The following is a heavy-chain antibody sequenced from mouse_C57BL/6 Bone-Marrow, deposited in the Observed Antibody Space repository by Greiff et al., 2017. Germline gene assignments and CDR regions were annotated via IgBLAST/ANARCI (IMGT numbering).Heavy chain of an antibody. D-gene: IGHD1-1*01. J-gene: IGHJ4*01. Sequence: QVQLQQPGAELVRPGPSVKLSYKASGYTFTSYWMHWVKQRPGQGLEWIGVIDPSDSYTNYNQKFKGKATLTVDTSSSTAYMQLSSLTSEDSAVYYCARGSYYYYYAMDYWGQGTSVTVSS. CDR1: GYTFTSYW. V-gene: IGHV1-59*01. CDR3: ARGSYYYYYAMDY. CDR2: IDPSDSYT.